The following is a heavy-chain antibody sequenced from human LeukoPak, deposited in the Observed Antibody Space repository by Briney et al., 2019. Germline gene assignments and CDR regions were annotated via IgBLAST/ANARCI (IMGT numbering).Heavy chain of an antibody. D-gene: IGHD1-26*01. V-gene: IGHV5-51*01. CDR1: GGTFSSYA. Sequence: KVSCKASGGTFSSYAISWVRQMPGKGMEWMGITYPGDSDTRYSPSFQGQVTLSADKSISTAYLQWSSLKAADTAMYYCARGGIVGATRSYFDYWGQGTLVTVSS. CDR3: ARGGIVGATRSYFDY. J-gene: IGHJ4*02. CDR2: TYPGDSDT.